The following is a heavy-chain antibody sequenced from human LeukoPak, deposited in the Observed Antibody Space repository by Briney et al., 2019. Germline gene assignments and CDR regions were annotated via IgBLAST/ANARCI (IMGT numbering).Heavy chain of an antibody. J-gene: IGHJ4*02. D-gene: IGHD3-22*01. CDR1: GGSFSGYY. CDR2: INHSGST. Sequence: TPSETLSLTCAAYGGSFSGYYWSWIRQPPGKGLEWIGEINHSGSTNYNPSLKSRVTISVDTSKNQFSLKLSSVTAADTAVYYCARARNYYYDSDYWGQGTLVTVSS. V-gene: IGHV4-34*01. CDR3: ARARNYYYDSDY.